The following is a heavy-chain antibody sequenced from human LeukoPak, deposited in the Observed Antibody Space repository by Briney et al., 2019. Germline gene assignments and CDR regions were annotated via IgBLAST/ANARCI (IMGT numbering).Heavy chain of an antibody. Sequence: SETLSLTWTVSGGSISSYYWSWIRQPAGRGLEWSGYIYYSGSTNYNPSLKSRVTISVDTSKNQFSLKLSSVTAADTAVYYWTRGATVTTLRYMDVWGKGTTVTVSS. CDR3: TRGATVTTLRYMDV. V-gene: IGHV4-59*01. J-gene: IGHJ6*03. CDR1: GGSISSYY. D-gene: IGHD4-11*01. CDR2: IYYSGST.